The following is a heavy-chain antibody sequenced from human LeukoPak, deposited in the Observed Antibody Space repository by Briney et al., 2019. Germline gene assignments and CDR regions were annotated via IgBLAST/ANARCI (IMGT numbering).Heavy chain of an antibody. V-gene: IGHV2-5*02. CDR1: GFSLSTRGVG. CDR2: IYWDDDK. CDR3: AHSICSGGSCYPAPYDAFDI. Sequence: SGPTLVKPTQTLTLTCTFSGFSLSTRGVGVGWIRQPPGKALEWLSLIYWDDDKRYSPSLKSRLTITKDTSKNQVVLTMTNMDPVDTATYYCAHSICSGGSCYPAPYDAFDIWGQGTMVTVSS. J-gene: IGHJ3*02. D-gene: IGHD2-15*01.